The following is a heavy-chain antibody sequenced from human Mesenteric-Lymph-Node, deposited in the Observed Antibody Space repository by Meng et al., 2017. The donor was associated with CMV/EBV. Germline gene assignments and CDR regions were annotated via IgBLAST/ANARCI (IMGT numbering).Heavy chain of an antibody. D-gene: IGHD6-19*01. J-gene: IGHJ4*02. CDR1: GFTFSRYW. V-gene: IGHV3-74*03. CDR2: IINDGSDT. CDR3: ARSQWPYYFDY. Sequence: SCAASGFTFSRYWMHWVRQAPGKGLVWVSLIINDGSDTEYADSVKGRFTISRDNAKNTLYLQMNSLRAEDTAVYYCARSQWPYYFDYWGQGTLVTVS.